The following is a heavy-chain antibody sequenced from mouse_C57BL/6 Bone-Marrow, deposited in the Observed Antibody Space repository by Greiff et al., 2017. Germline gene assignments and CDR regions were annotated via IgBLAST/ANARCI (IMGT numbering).Heavy chain of an antibody. CDR1: GFTFSDFY. CDR2: SRNKANDYTT. CDR3: ARDLTGKGFAY. V-gene: IGHV7-1*01. J-gene: IGHJ3*01. D-gene: IGHD4-1*01. Sequence: EVKLVESGGGLVQSGRSLRLSCATSGFTFSDFYMEWVRQAPGKGLEWIAASRNKANDYTTEYSASVKGRFIVSRDTSQSILYLQMNALRAEDTAIYYCARDLTGKGFAYWGQGTLVTVSA.